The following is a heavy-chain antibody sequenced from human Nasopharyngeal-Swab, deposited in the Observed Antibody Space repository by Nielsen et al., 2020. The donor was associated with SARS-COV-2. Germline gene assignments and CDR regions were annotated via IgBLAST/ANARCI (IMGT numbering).Heavy chain of an antibody. CDR2: ISAYNGRT. D-gene: IGHD3-10*01. CDR1: GYTFTSYG. Sequence: ASVKVSCKASGYTFTSYGISWVRQAPGQGLEWMGWISAYNGRTYYAQRFQGRVTMTEDTSTDTAYMELSSLRSEDTAVYYCATQKLWSSGFDIWGQGTMVTVSS. J-gene: IGHJ3*02. CDR3: ATQKLWSSGFDI. V-gene: IGHV1-18*01.